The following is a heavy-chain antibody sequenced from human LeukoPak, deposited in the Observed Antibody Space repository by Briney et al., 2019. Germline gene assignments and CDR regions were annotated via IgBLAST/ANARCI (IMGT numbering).Heavy chain of an antibody. CDR1: GYTFTGYY. J-gene: IGHJ4*02. V-gene: IGHV1-2*02. CDR2: INPNSGGT. CDR3: ARSDYDILTGSDY. D-gene: IGHD3-9*01. Sequence: ASVKVSCKASGYTFTGYYMHWVRQAPGQGLEWMGWINPNSGGTNYAQKFQGRVTMTRDTSISTAYRELSRLRSDDTAVYYCARSDYDILTGSDYWGQGTLVTVSS.